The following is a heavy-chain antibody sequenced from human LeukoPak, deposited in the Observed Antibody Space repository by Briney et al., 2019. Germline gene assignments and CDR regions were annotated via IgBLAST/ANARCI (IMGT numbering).Heavy chain of an antibody. CDR3: ARDPREDSYAFDI. CDR2: IWYDGSNK. J-gene: IGHJ3*02. V-gene: IGHV3-33*01. D-gene: IGHD2-15*01. Sequence: GRSLRLSCAASGFTFSSYGMHWVRQAPGKGLEWVAVIWYDGSNKYYADSVKGRFTISRDNSKNTLYLQMNSLRAEDTAAYYCARDPREDSYAFDIWGQGTMVTVSS. CDR1: GFTFSSYG.